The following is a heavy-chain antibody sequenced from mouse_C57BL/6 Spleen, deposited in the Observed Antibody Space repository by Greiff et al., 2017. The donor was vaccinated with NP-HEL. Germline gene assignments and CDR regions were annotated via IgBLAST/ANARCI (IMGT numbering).Heavy chain of an antibody. CDR2: IHPNSGST. V-gene: IGHV1-64*01. J-gene: IGHJ4*01. Sequence: QVQLQQPGAELVKPGASVKLSCKASGYTFTSYWMHWVKQRPGQGLEWIGMIHPNSGSTNYNEKFKSKATLTVDKSSSTAYMQLSSLTSEDSAVYYCAKGESSYNYAMDYWGQGTSVTVSS. CDR1: GYTFTSYW. D-gene: IGHD1-1*01. CDR3: AKGESSYNYAMDY.